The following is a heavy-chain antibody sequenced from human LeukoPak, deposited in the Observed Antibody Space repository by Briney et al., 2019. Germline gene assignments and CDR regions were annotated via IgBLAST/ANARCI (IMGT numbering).Heavy chain of an antibody. CDR2: IIPIFGTA. J-gene: IGHJ4*02. CDR1: GGTFSSYA. CDR3: ARGAVGATPRKVTSHFDY. Sequence: ASVKVSCKASGGTFSSYAISWVRQAPGQGLEWMGGIIPIFGTASYAQKFQGRVTITADESTSTAYMELSSLRSEDTAVYYCARGAVGATPRKVTSHFDYWGQGTLVTVSS. D-gene: IGHD1-26*01. V-gene: IGHV1-69*13.